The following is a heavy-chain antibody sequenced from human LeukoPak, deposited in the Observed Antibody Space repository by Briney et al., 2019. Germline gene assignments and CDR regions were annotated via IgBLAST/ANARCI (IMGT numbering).Heavy chain of an antibody. V-gene: IGHV1-69*04. J-gene: IGHJ5*02. CDR2: IIPILGIA. CDR1: GGTFSSYA. D-gene: IGHD3-22*01. CDR3: AGAYYYDSSGYYSRVWFDP. Sequence: GASVKVSCKASGGTFSSYAISWVRQAPGQGLEWMGKIIPILGIANYAQKFQGRVTITADKSTSTAYMELSSLRSEDTAVYYCAGAYYYDSSGYYSRVWFDPWGQGTLVTVSS.